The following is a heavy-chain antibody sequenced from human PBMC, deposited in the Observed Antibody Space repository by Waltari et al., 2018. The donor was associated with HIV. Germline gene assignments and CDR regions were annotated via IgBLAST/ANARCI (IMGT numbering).Heavy chain of an antibody. CDR2: TYLRSWWHH. V-gene: IGHV6-1*01. CDR3: VRDSYGFDT. D-gene: IGHD4-17*01. CDR1: GDSVSSDTAA. J-gene: IGHJ5*02. Sequence: HVNLKQSGPGLVEASHSIFLSCVISGDSVSSDTAAWNWVRQSPAGGLQWLGRTYLRSWWHHDYSVSLKGRMVINLDTAKNQYSLHLSSVTPGDTATYDCVRDSYGFDTWGEGTLVNVPP.